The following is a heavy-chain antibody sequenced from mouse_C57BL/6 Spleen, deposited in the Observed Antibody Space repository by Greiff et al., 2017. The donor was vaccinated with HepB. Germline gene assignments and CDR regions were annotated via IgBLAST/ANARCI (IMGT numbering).Heavy chain of an antibody. J-gene: IGHJ1*03. CDR2: IDPSDSET. V-gene: IGHV1-52*01. CDR1: GYTFTSYW. Sequence: VQLQQPGAELVRPGSSVKLSCKASGYTFTSYWMHWVKQRPIQGLEWIGNIDPSDSETHYNQKFKDKATLTVDKSSSTAYMQLRSLTSEDSAVYYCARSDYYGSSFYWYFEVWGTGTTVTVSS. D-gene: IGHD1-1*01. CDR3: ARSDYYGSSFYWYFEV.